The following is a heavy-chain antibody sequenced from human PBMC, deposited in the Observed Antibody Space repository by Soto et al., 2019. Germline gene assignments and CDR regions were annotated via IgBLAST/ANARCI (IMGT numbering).Heavy chain of an antibody. V-gene: IGHV3-53*01. D-gene: IGHD5-12*01. CDR1: GFTVSSNY. Sequence: GGSLRLSCAASGFTVSSNYMSWVRQAPGKGLEWVSVIYSGGSTYYADSVKGRFTISRDNSKNTLYLQMNSLRAEDTAVYYCARVATIVLYFDYWGQGTLVTVSS. CDR3: ARVATIVLYFDY. CDR2: IYSGGST. J-gene: IGHJ4*02.